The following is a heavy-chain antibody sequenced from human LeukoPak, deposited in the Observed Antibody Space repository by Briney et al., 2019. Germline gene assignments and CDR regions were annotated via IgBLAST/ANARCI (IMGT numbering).Heavy chain of an antibody. Sequence: GGSLRLSCAASGFTFSSYGMHWVRQAPGKGLEWVAFIRYDGSNKYYADSVKGRFTISRDNSKNTLYLQMNSLRAEDTAVYYCAKDDHYDFWSGHDYWGQGPLVTVSS. CDR2: IRYDGSNK. D-gene: IGHD3-3*01. CDR1: GFTFSSYG. V-gene: IGHV3-30*02. CDR3: AKDDHYDFWSGHDY. J-gene: IGHJ4*02.